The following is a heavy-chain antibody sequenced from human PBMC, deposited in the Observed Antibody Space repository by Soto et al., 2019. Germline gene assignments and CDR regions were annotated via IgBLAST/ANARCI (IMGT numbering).Heavy chain of an antibody. J-gene: IGHJ4*02. D-gene: IGHD4-17*01. V-gene: IGHV4-31*03. CDR3: ARVLRGYYGDHWYFDY. CDR2: IYYSGST. Sequence: PSETLSLTCTVSGGFISSGGYYWSWIRQHPGKGLEWIGYIYYSGSTYYNPSLKSRVTISVDTSKNQFSLKLSSVTAADTAVYYCARVLRGYYGDHWYFDYWGQGTLVTVSS. CDR1: GGFISSGGYY.